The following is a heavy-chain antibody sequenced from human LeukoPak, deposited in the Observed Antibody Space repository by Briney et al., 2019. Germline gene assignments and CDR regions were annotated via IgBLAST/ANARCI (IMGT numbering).Heavy chain of an antibody. V-gene: IGHV3-23*01. J-gene: IGHJ4*02. D-gene: IGHD5-12*01. CDR1: GFTFSSYA. CDR2: ISGSGGST. Sequence: GGSLRLSCAASGFTFSSYAMNWVRQAPGKGLEWVSSISGSGGSTYYADSVKGRFTISRDNSKNTLYLQMNSLRAEDTAVYYCARGPRDIVATFSDYWGQGTLVTVSS. CDR3: ARGPRDIVATFSDY.